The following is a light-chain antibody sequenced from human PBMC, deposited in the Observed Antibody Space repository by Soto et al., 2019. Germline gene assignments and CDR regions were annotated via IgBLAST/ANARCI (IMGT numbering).Light chain of an antibody. V-gene: IGLV2-8*01. CDR2: EVN. CDR1: SSDVGIYNY. CDR3: SSYAGSNAWV. J-gene: IGLJ3*02. Sequence: QSALTQPPSASGSPGQSVTISCTGTSSDVGIYNYVSWYQHHPGKAPKVMIYEVNKRPSGVPDRFSGSKSGNTASLTVSGLQAEDEADYYCSSYAGSNAWVFGGGTKVTVL.